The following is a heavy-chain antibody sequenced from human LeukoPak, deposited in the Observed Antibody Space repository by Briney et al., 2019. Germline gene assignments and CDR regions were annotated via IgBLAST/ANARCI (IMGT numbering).Heavy chain of an antibody. CDR1: GGSISSSTYS. CDR3: ARGVLDTAMVRFDY. Sequence: KPSETLSLTCTVSGGSISSSTYSWTWIRQPAGKGLEWIGRIHSSGSTHYNPSLKSRVTISVDTSKNHFSLNLSSVTAADTAVYFCARGVLDTAMVRFDYWGQGTLVIVSS. CDR2: IHSSGST. J-gene: IGHJ4*02. D-gene: IGHD5-18*01. V-gene: IGHV4-61*02.